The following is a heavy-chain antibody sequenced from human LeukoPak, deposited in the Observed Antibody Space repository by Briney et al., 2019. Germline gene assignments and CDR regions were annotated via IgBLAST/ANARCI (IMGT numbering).Heavy chain of an antibody. Sequence: SETLSLTCTVSGGSISSYYWSWIRQPPGKGLEWIGYIYYSGSTNYNPSLKSRVTISVDTSKNQFSLKLSSVTAADTAVYYCARGDFWSGPPADYWGQGTLVTVSS. CDR1: GGSISSYY. J-gene: IGHJ4*02. V-gene: IGHV4-59*01. D-gene: IGHD3-3*01. CDR3: ARGDFWSGPPADY. CDR2: IYYSGST.